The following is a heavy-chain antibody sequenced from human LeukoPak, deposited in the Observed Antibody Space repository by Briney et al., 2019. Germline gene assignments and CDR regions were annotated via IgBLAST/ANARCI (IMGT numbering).Heavy chain of an antibody. Sequence: GSLRLSCAASGFTFSSYAMSWVRQAPGKGLEWIGSIYYSGSTYYNPSLKSRVTISVDTSKDQFSLKLSSVTAADTAVYYCARLPEYPDYWGQGTLVTVSS. V-gene: IGHV4-59*05. J-gene: IGHJ4*02. CDR2: IYYSGST. CDR3: ARLPEYPDY. CDR1: GFTFSSYA. D-gene: IGHD2/OR15-2a*01.